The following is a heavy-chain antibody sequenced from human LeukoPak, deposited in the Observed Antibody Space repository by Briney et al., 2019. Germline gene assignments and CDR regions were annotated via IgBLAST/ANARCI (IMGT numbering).Heavy chain of an antibody. CDR1: GGSISSSSYY. V-gene: IGHV4-39*07. D-gene: IGHD1-14*01. CDR3: ARDRLHRGYFDY. CDR2: IYYSGST. J-gene: IGHJ4*02. Sequence: SETLSLTCTVSGGSISSSSYYWGWIRQPPGKGLEWIGSIYYSGSTYYNPSLKSRVTISVDTSKNQFSLKLSSVTAADTAVYYCARDRLHRGYFDYWGQGTLVTVSS.